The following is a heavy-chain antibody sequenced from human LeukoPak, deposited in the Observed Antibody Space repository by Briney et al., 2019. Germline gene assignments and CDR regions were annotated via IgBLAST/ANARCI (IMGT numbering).Heavy chain of an antibody. Sequence: GGSLRLSCAASGFTFTSYSMNWVRQAPGKGLEWVSSISDSSSYIYYADSVKGRFTISRDNAKNSLYLQMNSLRAEDTAVYYCARSNVLVLAANSDYWGQGTLVTVSS. V-gene: IGHV3-21*01. CDR2: ISDSSSYI. CDR1: GFTFTSYS. J-gene: IGHJ4*02. CDR3: ARSNVLVLAANSDY. D-gene: IGHD2-15*01.